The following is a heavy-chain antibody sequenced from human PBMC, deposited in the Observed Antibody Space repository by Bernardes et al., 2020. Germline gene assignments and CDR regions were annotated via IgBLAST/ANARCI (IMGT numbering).Heavy chain of an antibody. V-gene: IGHV3-7*04. D-gene: IGHD1-20*01. CDR1: GFTFSSNW. J-gene: IGHJ4*02. Sequence: GGSLRLSCAASGFTFSSNWMNWVRQAPGKGLEWVANIKQDGSEKYYVDSVKGRFTISRDNAKNSLYLQMNSLRAEDTAVYYCARAINPDYWGQGTLVTVSS. CDR3: ARAINPDY. CDR2: IKQDGSEK.